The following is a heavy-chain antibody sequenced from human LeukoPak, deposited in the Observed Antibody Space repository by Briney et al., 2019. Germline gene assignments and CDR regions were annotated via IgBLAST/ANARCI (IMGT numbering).Heavy chain of an antibody. CDR3: ARAEPGWHKEDYFDY. CDR1: GGSISSYY. Sequence: SETLSLTCTVSGGSISSYYWSWIRQPPGKGLEWIGYIYYSGSTNYNPSLKSRVTISVDTSKNQFSLKLSSVTAADTAVYYCARAEPGWHKEDYFDYWGRGTLVTVSS. V-gene: IGHV4-59*01. CDR2: IYYSGST. D-gene: IGHD2-15*01. J-gene: IGHJ4*02.